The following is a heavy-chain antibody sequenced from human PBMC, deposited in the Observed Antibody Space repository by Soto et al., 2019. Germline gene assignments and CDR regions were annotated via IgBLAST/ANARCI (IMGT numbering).Heavy chain of an antibody. V-gene: IGHV4-30-2*01. D-gene: IGHD4-17*01. CDR1: GGSISSGGYS. CDR2: TYHCGTT. Sequence: QQQLQESGSGLVKPSQPLSLTWAVSGGSISSGGYSWNWIRQPPGRGLEWIGYTYHCGTTYYNPSLQSGVTISVDRSKNQFSLKLSSVTAADTAVYYCARAHYGDYGYGMDVWGQGTTVTVSS. J-gene: IGHJ6*02. CDR3: ARAHYGDYGYGMDV.